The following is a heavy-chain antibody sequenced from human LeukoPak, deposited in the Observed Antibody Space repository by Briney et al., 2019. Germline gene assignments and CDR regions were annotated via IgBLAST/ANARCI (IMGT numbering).Heavy chain of an antibody. CDR3: VKDGSSWYWYFDF. J-gene: IGHJ2*01. CDR2: VSGCGNST. V-gene: IGHV3-23*01. Sequence: GGSLRLSCAASGFTVNNYAMIWGRHAPRPGLELDSVVSGCGNSTYYEDSVQSRFTISRENSKNNLFLQMNSLVGAENTGEYCVKDGSSWYWYFDFWGRGTLVTVSS. CDR1: GFTVNNYA. D-gene: IGHD2-2*01.